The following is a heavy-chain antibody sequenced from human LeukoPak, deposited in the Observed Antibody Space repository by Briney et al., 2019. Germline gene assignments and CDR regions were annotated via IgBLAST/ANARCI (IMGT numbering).Heavy chain of an antibody. CDR1: GFTVSSNY. D-gene: IGHD2-21*02. Sequence: PGGSLRLSCAASGFTVSSNYMSWLRQAPGKGVEWVSVIYSGGSTYYADSVKGRFTISRDNSKNTLYLQMNSLRAEDTAVYYCARNCGGDCYSGGDWFDPWGQGTLVTVSS. J-gene: IGHJ5*02. CDR2: IYSGGST. CDR3: ARNCGGDCYSGGDWFDP. V-gene: IGHV3-66*01.